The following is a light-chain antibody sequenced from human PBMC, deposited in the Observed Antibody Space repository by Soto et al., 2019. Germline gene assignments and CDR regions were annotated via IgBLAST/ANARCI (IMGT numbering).Light chain of an antibody. CDR1: QSVGSL. CDR2: DAS. Sequence: EIVLTQSPGTLSLSPGERATLSCRASQSVGSLVAWYQQKPGQAPRLLIYDASNRATGIPDRISGSGSGTDFTLTISRLEPEDFAVYYCQQYGSSPITFGQGTRLEIK. J-gene: IGKJ5*01. CDR3: QQYGSSPIT. V-gene: IGKV3-20*01.